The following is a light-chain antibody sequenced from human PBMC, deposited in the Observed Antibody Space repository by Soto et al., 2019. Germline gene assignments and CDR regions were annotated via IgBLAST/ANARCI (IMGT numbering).Light chain of an antibody. J-gene: IGKJ1*01. CDR3: QQYSSSFLP. Sequence: DIVLTQSPGTLSLSPGERATLSCRASQSVSNIYIACYQQKPGQAPRVLIYGASRRATGIPDRFSGSGSGTDLTLTISRLEPEDFAVYYCQQYSSSFLPCGQGTKVDIK. CDR2: GAS. V-gene: IGKV3-20*01. CDR1: QSVSNIY.